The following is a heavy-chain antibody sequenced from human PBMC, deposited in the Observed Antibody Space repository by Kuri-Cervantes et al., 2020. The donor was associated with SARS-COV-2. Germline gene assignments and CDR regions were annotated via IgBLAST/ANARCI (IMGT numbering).Heavy chain of an antibody. D-gene: IGHD3-3*01. Sequence: ASVKVSCKASGYTFTDYYMHWMRQAPGQRLEWMGWINPNSGRTNYAQKFQGRVTMTRDTTFSTAYLELNRLTSDDTAVYYCARVPQYYDFWSGYGMDVWGQGTTVTVSS. CDR2: INPNSGRT. CDR3: ARVPQYYDFWSGYGMDV. V-gene: IGHV1-2*02. CDR1: GYTFTDYY. J-gene: IGHJ6*02.